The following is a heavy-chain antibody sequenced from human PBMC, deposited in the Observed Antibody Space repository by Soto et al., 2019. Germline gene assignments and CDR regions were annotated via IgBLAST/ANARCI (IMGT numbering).Heavy chain of an antibody. D-gene: IGHD3-3*01. CDR2: IVPMFGTS. V-gene: IGHV1-69*06. J-gene: IGHJ4*02. CDR3: IRGSEYDFWSGYL. Sequence: QERLVQSGAEVRKPGSSVKVSCKVTGGTSTRYAINWVRQAPGQGFEWMGGIVPMFGTSKYAQKFQGRVTIPADTATNIAYMEMRSLRTEDTAVYYCIRGSEYDFWSGYLWGQGTLVSDSS. CDR1: GGTSTRYA.